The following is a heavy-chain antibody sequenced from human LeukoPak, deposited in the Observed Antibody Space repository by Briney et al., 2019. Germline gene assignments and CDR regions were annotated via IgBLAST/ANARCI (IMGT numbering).Heavy chain of an antibody. V-gene: IGHV4-4*07. CDR1: GGSISSYY. CDR2: IYTSGST. CDR3: ARGGDSSSWPFDY. J-gene: IGHJ4*02. D-gene: IGHD6-13*01. Sequence: SETLSLTCTVSGGSISSYYRSWIRQPAGKGLEWIGRIYTSGSTNYNPSLKSRVTMSVDTSKNQFSLKLSSVTAADTAVYYCARGGDSSSWPFDYWGQGTLVTVSS.